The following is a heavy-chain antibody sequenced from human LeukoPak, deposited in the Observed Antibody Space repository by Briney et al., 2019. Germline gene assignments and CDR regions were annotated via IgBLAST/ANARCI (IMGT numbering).Heavy chain of an antibody. J-gene: IGHJ6*03. Sequence: PSETLSLTCTVSGGSISSYYWSWIRQPPGKGLEWIGYIYYSGSTNYNPSLKSRVTISVDTSKNQFSLKLSSVTAADTAVYYCARGGYGDYYTDVWGKGTTVTVSS. D-gene: IGHD5-18*01. CDR2: IYYSGST. V-gene: IGHV4-59*01. CDR3: ARGGYGDYYTDV. CDR1: GGSISSYY.